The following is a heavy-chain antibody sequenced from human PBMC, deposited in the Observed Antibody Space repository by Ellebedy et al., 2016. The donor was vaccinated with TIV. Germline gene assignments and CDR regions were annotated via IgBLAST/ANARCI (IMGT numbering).Heavy chain of an antibody. CDR2: ISGSGSRT. V-gene: IGHV3-23*01. CDR3: ANVGATYAY. J-gene: IGHJ4*02. D-gene: IGHD1-26*01. Sequence: GESVKISXEASGFSFSNYGMTWVRQAPGKGLEWVSGISGSGSRTYYVDSVKGRFTISRDNFKKMLFLQMNSLGAEDTAVNYCANVGATYAYWGQGTLVTVCS. CDR1: GFSFSNYG.